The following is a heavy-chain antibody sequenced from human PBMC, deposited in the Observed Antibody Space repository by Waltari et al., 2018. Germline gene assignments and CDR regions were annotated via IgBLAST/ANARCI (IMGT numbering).Heavy chain of an antibody. CDR3: ARLGRSLSGLVIVDY. CDR2: INPNSGGT. CDR1: GYTFTGYY. V-gene: IGHV1-2*06. J-gene: IGHJ4*02. Sequence: QVQLVQSGAEVKKPGASVKVSCKASGYTFTGYYMHWVRQAPGQGLEWMGRINPNSGGTNYAQKLQGRVTMTRDTSISTAYMELSRLRSDDTAVYYCARLGRSLSGLVIVDYWGQGTLVTVSS. D-gene: IGHD2-21*01.